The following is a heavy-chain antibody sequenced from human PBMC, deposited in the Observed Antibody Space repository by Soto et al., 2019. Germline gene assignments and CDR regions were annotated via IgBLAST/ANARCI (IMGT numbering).Heavy chain of an antibody. CDR1: GDSYIISTYS. CDR2: IYQSGVT. J-gene: IGHJ5*02. D-gene: IGHD6-19*01. Sequence: SETLSLTCTVSGDSYIISTYSWIWIRQPPGKGLEWVGFIYQSGVTSYNPSLKSRVTISLDRSNNQCSLKLRSVTAADTAVYFCAGMPYTSGLRFDPWGQGTLVTVSS. V-gene: IGHV4-30-2*01. CDR3: AGMPYTSGLRFDP.